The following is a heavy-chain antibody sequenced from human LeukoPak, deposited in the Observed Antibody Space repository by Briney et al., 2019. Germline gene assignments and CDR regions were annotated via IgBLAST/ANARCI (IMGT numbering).Heavy chain of an antibody. J-gene: IGHJ4*02. CDR2: INHSGST. CDR1: GGSFSGYY. CDR3: APLNGLKNDY. V-gene: IGHV4-34*01. Sequence: SETLSLTCAVYGGSFSGYYWSWIRQPPGKGLEWIGEINHSGSTNYNPSLKSRVTISVDTSKNQFSLKLSSVTAADTAVYYCAPLNGLKNDYWGQGTLVTVSS.